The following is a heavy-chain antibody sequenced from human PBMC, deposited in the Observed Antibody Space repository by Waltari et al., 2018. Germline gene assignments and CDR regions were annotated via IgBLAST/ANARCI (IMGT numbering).Heavy chain of an antibody. D-gene: IGHD3-10*01. CDR2: IYTSGST. CDR1: GGSISSGSYY. Sequence: QVQLQESGPGLVKPSETLSLTCSVSGGSISSGSYYWTWIRQPAGKGLEWIGRIYTSGSTNYTPSLRSRLTISVDTSNNQFSLKRSSVTAADTAVYYCARDPPQLADAFDIWGQGTMVTVSS. CDR3: ARDPPQLADAFDI. V-gene: IGHV4-61*02. J-gene: IGHJ3*02.